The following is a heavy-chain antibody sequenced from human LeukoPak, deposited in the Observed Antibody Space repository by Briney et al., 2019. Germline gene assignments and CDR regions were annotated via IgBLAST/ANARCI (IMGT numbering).Heavy chain of an antibody. CDR3: ARLPTSYYDSSGYHYDY. Sequence: GRSLRLSCAASGFTFSSYGMHWVRQAPGRGLEWASSTAGSGISKDYADSVKGRFTISKDKSKNTLYLQMDNLRAEDTGVYFCARLPTSYYDSSGYHYDYWGQGTLVTVSS. D-gene: IGHD3-22*01. CDR1: GFTFSSYG. J-gene: IGHJ4*02. V-gene: IGHV3-23*01. CDR2: TAGSGISK.